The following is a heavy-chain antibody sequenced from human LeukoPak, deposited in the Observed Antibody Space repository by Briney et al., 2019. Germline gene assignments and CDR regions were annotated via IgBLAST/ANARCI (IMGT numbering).Heavy chain of an antibody. V-gene: IGHV3-21*01. D-gene: IGHD6-13*01. CDR3: AINSSQATIDY. CDR2: ISSSSSYI. J-gene: IGHJ4*02. CDR1: GFTFNTYT. Sequence: GGSLRLSCAASGFTFNTYTMNWVRQAPGKGLEWVSSISSSSSYIYYADSVKGRFTISRDNAKNSLYLQMNSLRAEDTAVYYCAINSSQATIDYWGQGTLVTVSS.